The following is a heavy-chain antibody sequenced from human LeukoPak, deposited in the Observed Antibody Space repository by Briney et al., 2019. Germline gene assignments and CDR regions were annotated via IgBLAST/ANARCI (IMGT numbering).Heavy chain of an antibody. V-gene: IGHV4-59*10. Sequence: SETLSLTCAVYGGSFSGYYWSWIRQPAGKGLEWIGRINTSGSTNYNPSLKSRVTISVDTSKNQFSLKLSSVTAADTAVYYCARGNYGSGVFDYWGQGTLVTVSS. D-gene: IGHD3-10*01. CDR2: INTSGST. J-gene: IGHJ4*02. CDR3: ARGNYGSGVFDY. CDR1: GGSFSGYY.